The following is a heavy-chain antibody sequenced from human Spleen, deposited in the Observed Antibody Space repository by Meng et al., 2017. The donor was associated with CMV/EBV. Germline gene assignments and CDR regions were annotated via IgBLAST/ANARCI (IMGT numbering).Heavy chain of an antibody. Sequence: QVALQGSAPGLVHPSPPRSIPCTVSGCPNSSGSYYWSWLRQPAGKGLEWIGRIYTSGSTNYNPSLKSRVTISVDTSKNQFSLKLSSVTAADTAVYYCARDGPTAVAGYWGQGTLVTVSS. V-gene: IGHV4-61*02. D-gene: IGHD6-19*01. J-gene: IGHJ4*02. CDR1: GCPNSSGSYY. CDR2: IYTSGST. CDR3: ARDGPTAVAGY.